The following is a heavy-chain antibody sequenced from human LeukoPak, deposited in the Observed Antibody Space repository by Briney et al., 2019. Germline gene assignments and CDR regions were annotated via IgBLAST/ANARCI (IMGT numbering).Heavy chain of an antibody. CDR2: IWYDGSNK. V-gene: IGHV3-33*01. D-gene: IGHD3-16*02. Sequence: GRSLRPSCAAPGFRFSSNGMHWVRQAPGKGLEWVAVIWYDGSNKYYADSVKGRFTISRDNSKNTLYVQMNSLRAEDTAVYYCAREDRVYVWGTSRLNAFDIWGQGTMVTVSS. CDR3: AREDRVYVWGTSRLNAFDI. CDR1: GFRFSSNG. J-gene: IGHJ3*02.